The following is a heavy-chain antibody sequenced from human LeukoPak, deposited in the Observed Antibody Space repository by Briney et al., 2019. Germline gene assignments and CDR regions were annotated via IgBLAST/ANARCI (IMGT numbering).Heavy chain of an antibody. CDR3: ARRSPLLDY. J-gene: IGHJ4*02. CDR2: IYYSGST. CDR1: GFTFSTYV. Sequence: PGGSLRLSCAASGFTFSTYVMSWIRQPPGKGLEWIGSIYYSGSTNYNPSLKSRVTISVDTSKNQFSLKLSSVTAADTAVYYCARRSPLLDYWGQGTLVTVSS. V-gene: IGHV4-39*01.